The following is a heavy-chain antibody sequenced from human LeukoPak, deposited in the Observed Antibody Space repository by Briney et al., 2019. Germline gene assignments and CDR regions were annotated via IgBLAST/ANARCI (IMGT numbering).Heavy chain of an antibody. Sequence: GGSLRLSCAASGFTFSSYGMHWVRQAPGKGLEWVAVISYDGSNKYYADSVKGRFTISRDNSKNTLYLQMNSLRAEDTAVYYCAKDAWTYYYDSSGYYDYWGQGTLVAVSS. V-gene: IGHV3-30*18. CDR3: AKDAWTYYYDSSGYYDY. D-gene: IGHD3-22*01. CDR1: GFTFSSYG. J-gene: IGHJ4*02. CDR2: ISYDGSNK.